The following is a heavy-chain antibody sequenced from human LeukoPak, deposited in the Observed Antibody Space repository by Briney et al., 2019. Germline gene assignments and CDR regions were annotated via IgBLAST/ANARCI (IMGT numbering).Heavy chain of an antibody. V-gene: IGHV4-34*01. D-gene: IGHD2-8*01. CDR2: INHSGST. CDR1: GGSFSGYY. CDR3: ARGRQSLKIVLMVYPRFDP. Sequence: TSETLSLTCAVYGGSFSGYYWSWIRQPPGKGLEWIREINHSGSTNYNPSLKSRVTISVDTSKNQFSLKLSSVTAADTAVYYCARGRQSLKIVLMVYPRFDPWGQGTLVTVSS. J-gene: IGHJ5*02.